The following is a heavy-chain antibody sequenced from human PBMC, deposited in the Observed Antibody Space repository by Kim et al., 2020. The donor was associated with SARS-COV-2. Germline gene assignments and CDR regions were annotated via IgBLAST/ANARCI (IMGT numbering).Heavy chain of an antibody. CDR2: INSNGGST. CDR3: ARVGNGFSKTWTAYSYAMDV. J-gene: IGHJ6*04. Sequence: GGSLRLSCAASGFTFNEFGMSWVRQAPGKGLEWVSGINSNGGSTGYADSVKGRFTMSRDNANNSLSLQMNSLRAEDTALYFCARVGNGFSKTWTAYSYAMDVWGRGTAVLVSS. CDR1: GFTFNEFG. D-gene: IGHD1-1*01. V-gene: IGHV3-20*04.